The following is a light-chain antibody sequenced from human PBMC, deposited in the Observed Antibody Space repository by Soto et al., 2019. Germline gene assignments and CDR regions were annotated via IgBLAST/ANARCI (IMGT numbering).Light chain of an antibody. Sequence: EVVLTQSPATLSLSPGETATLSCRASHNVDTYLAWYQQKPGQAPRLLIYDASNRATGIPARFSGSGSGTDFTLTISSLEPEDSAVYYCQQRKHWPPLTFGQGTRLE. V-gene: IGKV3-11*01. J-gene: IGKJ5*01. CDR3: QQRKHWPPLT. CDR1: HNVDTY. CDR2: DAS.